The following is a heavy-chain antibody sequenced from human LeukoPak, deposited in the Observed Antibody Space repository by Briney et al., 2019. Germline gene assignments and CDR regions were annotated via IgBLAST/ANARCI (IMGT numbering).Heavy chain of an antibody. CDR3: ARRHDSGGHYYELDY. V-gene: IGHV3-30-3*01. CDR1: GFTFSSYA. CDR2: ISYDGSNK. Sequence: GGSLRLSCAASGFTFSSYAMHWVRQAPGKGLEWVAVISYDGSNKYYADSVKGRFTISRDNSKNTLYLQMNSLRAEDTAVYYCARRHDSGGHYYELDYWGQGTLVTVSS. J-gene: IGHJ4*02. D-gene: IGHD3-22*01.